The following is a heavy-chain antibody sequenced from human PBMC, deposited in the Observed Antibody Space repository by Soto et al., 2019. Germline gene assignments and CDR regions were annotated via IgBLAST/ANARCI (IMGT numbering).Heavy chain of an antibody. D-gene: IGHD2-21*02. CDR2: ISNSGDTS. CDR3: ARGVVTALYYFDS. Sequence: GGSLRLSCAASGFIFRSYAMSWVRQAPGKGLEWVSSISNSGDTSYYADSVKGRFSISRDNSMSTLYLQMNSLRVEDTAVYYCARGVVTALYYFDSWGQGTLVTVSS. J-gene: IGHJ4*02. CDR1: GFIFRSYA. V-gene: IGHV3-23*01.